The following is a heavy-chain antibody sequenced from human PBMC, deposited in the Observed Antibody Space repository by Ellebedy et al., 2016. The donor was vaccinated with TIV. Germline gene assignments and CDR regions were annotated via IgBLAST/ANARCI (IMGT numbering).Heavy chain of an antibody. Sequence: GGSLRLSCAASGFNFRRYWMTWVRQAPGKGLERVAKTRQEGDEIYYVESVKCRFTISRDNAKNSLFLQMNSLRVEDTAVYYCAERASYGDYAVQVNPWFDPWGQGTLVTVSS. V-gene: IGHV3-7*01. CDR3: AERASYGDYAVQVNPWFDP. D-gene: IGHD4-17*01. CDR1: GFNFRRYW. CDR2: TRQEGDEI. J-gene: IGHJ5*02.